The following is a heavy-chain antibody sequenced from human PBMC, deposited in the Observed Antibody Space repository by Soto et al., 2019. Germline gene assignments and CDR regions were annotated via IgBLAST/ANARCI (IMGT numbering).Heavy chain of an antibody. Sequence: QVQLQQWGAGLLKPSETLSLTCSVYGGSFSGYYWCWIRQRPGTGLEWIGEINHSGRTNYNPCLKSRVTISVDTSKNQCSLKLSSVTAADTAVYYCARGGQRLDVGWFDPWGQGTLVTVSS. J-gene: IGHJ5*02. CDR3: ARGGQRLDVGWFDP. D-gene: IGHD6-25*01. CDR1: GGSFSGYY. CDR2: INHSGRT. V-gene: IGHV4-34*01.